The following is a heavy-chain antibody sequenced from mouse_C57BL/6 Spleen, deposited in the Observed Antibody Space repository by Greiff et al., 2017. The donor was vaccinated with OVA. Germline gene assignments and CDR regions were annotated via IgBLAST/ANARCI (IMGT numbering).Heavy chain of an antibody. J-gene: IGHJ2*01. D-gene: IGHD2-3*01. V-gene: IGHV5-4*03. Sequence: DVMLVESGGGLVKPGGSLKLSCAASGFTFSSYAMSWVRQTPEKRLEWVATISDGGSYTYYPDNVKGRFTISRDNAKNNLYLQLSHLKSEDTAMYYCARDGYYGLGFDYWGQGTTLTVSS. CDR1: GFTFSSYA. CDR3: ARDGYYGLGFDY. CDR2: ISDGGSYT.